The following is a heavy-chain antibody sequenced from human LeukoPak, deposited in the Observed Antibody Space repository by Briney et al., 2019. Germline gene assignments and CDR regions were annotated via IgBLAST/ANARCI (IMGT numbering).Heavy chain of an antibody. CDR1: GYTFTSYH. Sequence: ASVKVSCKASGYTFTSYHMHWVRQAPGQGLEWMGIINFVADRASYAQKFQGRVTMTRDTSTSTVFMELSSLRSDDTAVYYCARDPGYPYGDYYYGMDVWGQGTTVTVSS. D-gene: IGHD3-16*02. V-gene: IGHV1-46*01. J-gene: IGHJ6*02. CDR3: ARDPGYPYGDYYYGMDV. CDR2: INFVADRA.